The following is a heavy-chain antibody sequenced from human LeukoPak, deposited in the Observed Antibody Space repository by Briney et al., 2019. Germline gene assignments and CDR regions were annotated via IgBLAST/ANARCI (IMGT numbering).Heavy chain of an antibody. Sequence: GGSLRLSCAVSGFMFRSYWMTWVRQAPGKGLEWVSRIRSDGGVTTYADSVKGRFTISRDNAKNTLYLQMNSLRAEDTAVYYCARRGAVAGTFDYWGQGTLVTVSS. V-gene: IGHV3-74*01. J-gene: IGHJ4*02. CDR1: GFMFRSYW. CDR3: ARRGAVAGTFDY. D-gene: IGHD6-19*01. CDR2: IRSDGGVT.